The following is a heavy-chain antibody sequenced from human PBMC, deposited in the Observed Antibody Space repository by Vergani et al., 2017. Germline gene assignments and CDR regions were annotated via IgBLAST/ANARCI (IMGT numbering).Heavy chain of an antibody. Sequence: HLQLQESGPRLVKPSETLSLTCRLSGMSISNNNYYWGWIRQPPGKGLEWIGSIYDSRNNNYSPSLKSRVSISVDTSKNQFSLNLTSVTASDTAVYYCARHLRQLARNDVFDIWGHGTLVTVAS. D-gene: IGHD6-6*01. CDR3: ARHLRQLARNDVFDI. CDR1: GMSISNNNYY. V-gene: IGHV4-39*01. J-gene: IGHJ3*02. CDR2: IYDSRNN.